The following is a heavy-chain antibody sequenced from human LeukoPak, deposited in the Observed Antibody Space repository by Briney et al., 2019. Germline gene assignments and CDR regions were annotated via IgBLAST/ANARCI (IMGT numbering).Heavy chain of an antibody. J-gene: IGHJ4*02. CDR1: GYTFTGYY. V-gene: IGHV1-2*02. CDR2: INPNSGGT. D-gene: IGHD3-22*01. Sequence: ASVKVSCKASGYTFTGYYMHWVRQAPGQGLECMGWINPNSGGTNYAQKFQGRVTMTRDTSISTAYMELSRLRSDDTAVYYCARDLTPYYYDSSGYPFDYWGQGTLVTVSS. CDR3: ARDLTPYYYDSSGYPFDY.